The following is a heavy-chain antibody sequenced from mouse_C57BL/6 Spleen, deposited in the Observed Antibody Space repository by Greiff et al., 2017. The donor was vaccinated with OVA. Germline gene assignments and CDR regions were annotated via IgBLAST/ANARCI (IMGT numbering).Heavy chain of an antibody. CDR1: GFTFSDYY. CDR3: ARHAGFITTVVGYFDV. CDR2: ISNGGGST. D-gene: IGHD1-1*01. J-gene: IGHJ1*03. V-gene: IGHV5-12*01. Sequence: DVMLVESGGGLVQPGGSLKLSCAASGFTFSDYYMYWVRQTPEKRLEWVAYISNGGGSTYYPDTVKGRFTISRDNAKNTLYLQMSRLKSEDTAMYYCARHAGFITTVVGYFDVWGTGTTVTVSS.